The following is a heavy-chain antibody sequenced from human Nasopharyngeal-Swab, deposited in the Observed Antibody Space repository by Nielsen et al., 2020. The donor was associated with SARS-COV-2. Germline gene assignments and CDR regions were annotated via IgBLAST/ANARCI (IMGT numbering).Heavy chain of an antibody. CDR3: TRVRIAVAGTQAFDI. CDR1: GGSISSDY. Sequence: SETLSLTCTVSGGSISSDYLSWIREPPGEGLEWIGYIYYSGSTKYNPSLKSRVTISVDTSKNQFSLKLSSVTAADTAVYYCTRVRIAVAGTQAFDIWGQGTMVTVSS. D-gene: IGHD6-19*01. J-gene: IGHJ3*02. V-gene: IGHV4-59*13. CDR2: IYYSGST.